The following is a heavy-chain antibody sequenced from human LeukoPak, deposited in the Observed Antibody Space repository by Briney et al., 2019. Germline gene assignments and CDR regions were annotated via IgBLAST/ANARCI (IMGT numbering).Heavy chain of an antibody. D-gene: IGHD6-6*01. J-gene: IGHJ4*02. Sequence: ASVKVSCKASGYTFTDYYMHWVRQAPGQGLEWMGWINTNSGGTNFAQKFQGRVAMTRDTSISTAYLELGSLRSDDTAVYFCARARWQLVPYFDSWGQGTLVPVSS. CDR3: ARARWQLVPYFDS. CDR1: GYTFTDYY. CDR2: INTNSGGT. V-gene: IGHV1-2*02.